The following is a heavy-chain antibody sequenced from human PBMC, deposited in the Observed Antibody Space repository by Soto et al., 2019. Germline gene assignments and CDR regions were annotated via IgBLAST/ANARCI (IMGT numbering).Heavy chain of an antibody. J-gene: IGHJ5*02. CDR1: GDGFTTYA. D-gene: IGHD4-4*01. V-gene: IGHV1-69*18. CDR2: IIPIFGTT. Sequence: QVQLVQSGTEVKKPGSSVRVSCKASGDGFTTYAITWVRQAPGQGLEWMGRIIPIFGTTNYAQRFQDRVTITADESTSTAYMEMSSLRSEDTAVYYCARARYSSDFSWFDPWGQGTLVTVSS. CDR3: ARARYSSDFSWFDP.